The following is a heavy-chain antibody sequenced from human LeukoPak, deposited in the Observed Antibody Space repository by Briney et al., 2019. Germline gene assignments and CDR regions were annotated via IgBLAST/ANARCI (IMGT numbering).Heavy chain of an antibody. Sequence: PSETLSFTCTVSGGSISSGDYYWSWIRQPPGKGLEWIGYIYHSGSTYYNPSLKSRVTISVDRSKNQFSLELSSVTAADTAVYYCAGTHPGRNWFDPWGQGTLVTVSS. V-gene: IGHV4-30-2*01. CDR1: GGSISSGDYY. J-gene: IGHJ5*02. CDR3: AGTHPGRNWFDP. CDR2: IYHSGST. D-gene: IGHD3-10*01.